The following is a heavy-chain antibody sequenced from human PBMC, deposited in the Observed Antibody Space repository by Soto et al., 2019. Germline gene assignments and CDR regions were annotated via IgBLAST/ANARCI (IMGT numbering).Heavy chain of an antibody. V-gene: IGHV4-31*03. Sequence: PSETLSLTCTVSGGSISSGGYYWSWIRQHPGKGLEWIGYIYYSGSTYYNPSLKSRVTISVDTSKNQFSLKLSSVTAADTAVYYCARELVVVAATLGYYYYYGMDVWGQGTTVTVS. D-gene: IGHD2-15*01. CDR3: ARELVVVAATLGYYYYYGMDV. J-gene: IGHJ6*02. CDR1: GGSISSGGYY. CDR2: IYYSGST.